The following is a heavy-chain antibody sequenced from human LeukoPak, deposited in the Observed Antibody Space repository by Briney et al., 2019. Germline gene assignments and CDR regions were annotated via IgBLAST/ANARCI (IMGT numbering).Heavy chain of an antibody. Sequence: PSETLSLTCAVYGGSFSGYYWSWIRQPPGKGLEWIGEINHSGSTNYNPSLKSRVTISVDTSKTQFSPKLTSVTAADTAVYYCARHQLRGFLDDNWGQGTLVTVSS. CDR2: INHSGST. D-gene: IGHD3-10*01. J-gene: IGHJ4*02. V-gene: IGHV4-34*01. CDR3: ARHQLRGFLDDN. CDR1: GGSFSGYY.